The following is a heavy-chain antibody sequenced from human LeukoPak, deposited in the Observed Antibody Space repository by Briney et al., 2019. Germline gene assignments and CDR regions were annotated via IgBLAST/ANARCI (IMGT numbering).Heavy chain of an antibody. V-gene: IGHV3-33*01. CDR3: ARDTHYGGNSDYFDY. CDR1: GFTFSSYG. CDR2: IWYDGSNK. Sequence: WRSLRLSCAASGFTFSSYGMHWVRQAPGKGLEWVAVIWYDGSNKYYADSVKGRFTISRDNSKNTLYLQMNSLRAEDTAVYYCARDTHYGGNSDYFDYWGQGTLVTVSS. D-gene: IGHD4-23*01. J-gene: IGHJ4*02.